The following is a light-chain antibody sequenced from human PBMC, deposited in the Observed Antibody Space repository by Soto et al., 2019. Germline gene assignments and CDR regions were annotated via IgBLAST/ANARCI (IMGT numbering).Light chain of an antibody. CDR2: NTN. J-gene: IGLJ2*01. CDR1: SSNIGTNT. V-gene: IGLV1-44*01. CDR3: AAWDGSLDVVL. Sequence: QSVLTQPPSASGTPGQRVTISCSGSSSNIGTNTVNWYQQFPGSAPQLLLYNTNQRPSGVPGRFSGSKSGTSASLAISGLXXXXXXDYYCAAWDGSLDVVLFGGGTKLTVL.